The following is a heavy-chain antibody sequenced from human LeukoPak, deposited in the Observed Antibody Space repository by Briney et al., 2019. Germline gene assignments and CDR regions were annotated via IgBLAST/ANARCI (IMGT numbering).Heavy chain of an antibody. CDR3: AKDTWSSNFYSLFDP. Sequence: GGSLRLSCAASRFSFSSYSMNWVRQAPGKGLEWVSYISSSGSTVYYVDSVKGRFTISRDNAKSSLYLQMNSLRDEDTAVYYCAKDTWSSNFYSLFDPWGQGTLVTVSS. CDR1: RFSFSSYS. CDR2: ISSSGSTV. V-gene: IGHV3-48*02. D-gene: IGHD1-26*01. J-gene: IGHJ5*02.